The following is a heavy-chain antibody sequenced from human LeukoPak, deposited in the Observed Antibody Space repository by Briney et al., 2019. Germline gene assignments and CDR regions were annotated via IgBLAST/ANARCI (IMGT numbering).Heavy chain of an antibody. CDR1: GGTFSSYA. V-gene: IGHV1-69*05. CDR3: ARGRRGYGIRGYFDY. D-gene: IGHD5-12*01. CDR2: IIPIFGTA. Sequence: SVKVSCKASGGTFSSYAISWVRQAPGQGLEWMGGIIPIFGTANYAQKFQGRVTITTDESTSTAYMELSSLRSEDTAVYYCARGRRGYGIRGYFDYWGQGTLVTVSS. J-gene: IGHJ4*02.